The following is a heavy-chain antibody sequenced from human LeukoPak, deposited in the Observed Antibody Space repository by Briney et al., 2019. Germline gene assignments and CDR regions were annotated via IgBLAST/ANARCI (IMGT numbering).Heavy chain of an antibody. CDR3: AKEIGASLPFDY. CDR2: MSDSGDRT. Sequence: GGSLRLSCAASGVIFTDAWMSWVRQAPGKGLEWVSAMSDSGDRTYYADSVKGRFTISRDNSKNTLYLQMNSLRAEDTAVYYCAKEIGASLPFDYWGQGTLVTVSS. D-gene: IGHD3-16*01. J-gene: IGHJ4*02. CDR1: GVIFTDAW. V-gene: IGHV3-23*01.